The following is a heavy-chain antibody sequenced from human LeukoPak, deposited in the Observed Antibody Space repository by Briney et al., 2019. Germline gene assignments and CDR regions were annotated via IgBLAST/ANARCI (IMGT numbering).Heavy chain of an antibody. CDR1: GFTFSSYW. CDR2: IKQDGSEK. V-gene: IGHV3-7*01. Sequence: PGGSLRLSCAASGFTFSSYWMSWVRQAPGKGLEWVANIKQDGSEKYYVDSVKGRFTISRDNAKNSLYLQMNSLRAEDTAVYYCAREGSVGGYPNWFDPWGQGTLVTVSS. D-gene: IGHD3-22*01. CDR3: AREGSVGGYPNWFDP. J-gene: IGHJ5*02.